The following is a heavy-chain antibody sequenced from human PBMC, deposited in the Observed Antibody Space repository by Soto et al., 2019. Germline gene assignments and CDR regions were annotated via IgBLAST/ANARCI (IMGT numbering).Heavy chain of an antibody. CDR1: GFTFSSYA. J-gene: IGHJ4*02. CDR3: ARPQTSYYDILTGYYPGFDY. Sequence: PGGSLRLSCAASGFTFSSYAMSWVRQAPGKGLEWVSAISGSGGSTYYADSVKGRFTISRDNSKNTLYLQMNSLRAEDTAVYYCARPQTSYYDILTGYYPGFDYWGQGTLVTVSS. D-gene: IGHD3-9*01. CDR2: ISGSGGST. V-gene: IGHV3-23*01.